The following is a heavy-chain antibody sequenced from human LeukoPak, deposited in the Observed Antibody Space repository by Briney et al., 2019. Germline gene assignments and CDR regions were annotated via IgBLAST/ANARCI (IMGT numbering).Heavy chain of an antibody. V-gene: IGHV4-4*07. J-gene: IGHJ4*02. CDR2: IYTSGST. CDR1: GGSISSYY. CDR3: ARGQWEYCSSTSCYNFDY. D-gene: IGHD2-2*02. Sequence: SETLSLTCTVSGGSISSYYWSWIRQPAGEGLEWIGRIYTSGSTNYNPSLKSRVTMSVDTSKNQFSLKLSSVTAADTAVYYCARGQWEYCSSTSCYNFDYWGQGTLVTVSP.